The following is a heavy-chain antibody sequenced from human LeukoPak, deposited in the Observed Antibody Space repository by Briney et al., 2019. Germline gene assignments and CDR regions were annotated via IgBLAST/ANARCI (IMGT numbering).Heavy chain of an antibody. V-gene: IGHV3-21*01. J-gene: IGHJ4*02. CDR2: IRSSSTYI. CDR3: ARVAWDYYDSSGYRFDY. Sequence: PGRSLRLSCAASGFTFDDYAMHWVRQAPGKGLEWVSSIRSSSTYIYYADSVKGRFTISRDNAKNSLYLQMNSLRAEDTAVYYCARVAWDYYDSSGYRFDYWGQGTLVTVSS. CDR1: GFTFDDYA. D-gene: IGHD3-22*01.